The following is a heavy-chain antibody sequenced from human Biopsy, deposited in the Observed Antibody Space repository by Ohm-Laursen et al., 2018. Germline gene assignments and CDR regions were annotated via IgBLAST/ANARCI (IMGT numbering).Heavy chain of an antibody. V-gene: IGHV1-69*06. CDR2: IIPLFGTT. Sequence: SVKVSCKTSGGTFSDYAISWLRQAPGQGLEWMGGIIPLFGTTNYAQKVQGRVTITADKSTGTAYMDLSSLRSEDTAVYYCARDTKRLASGPIDYWGQGALVTVSS. D-gene: IGHD1-1*01. J-gene: IGHJ4*02. CDR1: GGTFSDYA. CDR3: ARDTKRLASGPIDY.